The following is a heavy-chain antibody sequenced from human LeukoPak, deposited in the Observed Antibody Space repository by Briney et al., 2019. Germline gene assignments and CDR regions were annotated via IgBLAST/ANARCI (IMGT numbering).Heavy chain of an antibody. V-gene: IGHV5-51*01. D-gene: IGHD1-26*01. J-gene: IGHJ4*02. CDR3: ARSNSGSYFHLDY. CDR2: IYPGDSTT. Sequence: GESLKISCKASGYTFVGHWIGWVRQVPGEGLEWMAVIYPGDSTTRYSPSLQGQVTISADKFLNTVYLQWNSLKASDTATYYCARSNSGSYFHLDYWGQGTPVTVSS. CDR1: GYTFVGHW.